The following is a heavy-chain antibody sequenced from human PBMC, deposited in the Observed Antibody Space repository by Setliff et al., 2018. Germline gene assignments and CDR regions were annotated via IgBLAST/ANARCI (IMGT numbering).Heavy chain of an antibody. CDR1: GGSFSGYH. CDR3: ARAVPRGATPDYWYFDL. J-gene: IGHJ2*01. D-gene: IGHD2-2*01. CDR2: IYHSGST. Sequence: SETLSLTCAVYGGSFSGYHWSWIRQAPGKGLEWIGSIYHSGSTYFNPSLKSRVTISVDTSKNQFSLKLNSVTAADTTVYYCARAVPRGATPDYWYFDLWGRGTLFTVSS. V-gene: IGHV4-34*01.